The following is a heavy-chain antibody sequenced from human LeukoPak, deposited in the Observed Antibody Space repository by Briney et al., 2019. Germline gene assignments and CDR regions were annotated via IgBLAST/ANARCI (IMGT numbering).Heavy chain of an antibody. CDR3: ARVAAAGFLFDY. CDR2: ISAYNGNT. D-gene: IGHD6-13*01. J-gene: IGHJ4*02. CDR1: GYTFTSCG. V-gene: IGHV1-18*01. Sequence: GASVRVSCKASGYTFTSCGISWVRQAPGQGLEGMGWISAYNGNTNYAQKLQGRVTITTDTSTSTAYMELRSLRSDDTAVYYCARVAAAGFLFDYWGQGTLVTVSS.